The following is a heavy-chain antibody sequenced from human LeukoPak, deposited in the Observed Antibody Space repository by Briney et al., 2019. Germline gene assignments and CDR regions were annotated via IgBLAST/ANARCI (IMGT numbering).Heavy chain of an antibody. D-gene: IGHD3-10*01. CDR3: VKFGGMDY. CDR1: GFTFSSYA. J-gene: IGHJ4*02. Sequence: GGSLRLSCSASGFTFSSYAMHWVRQAPGKGLEYLSAISSNGGYTYYADSVKGRFTISRDNSKNTLYLQMSSLRADDTAVYYCVKFGGMDYWGQGTLVTVSS. V-gene: IGHV3-64D*06. CDR2: ISSNGGYT.